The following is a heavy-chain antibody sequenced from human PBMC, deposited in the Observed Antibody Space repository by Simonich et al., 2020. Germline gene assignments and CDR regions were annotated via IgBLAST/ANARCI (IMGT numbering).Heavy chain of an antibody. CDR1: GYTFPSFG. Sequence: QVPLVQSGAEVKKPGASVTVSCKSSGYTFPSFGFSWVRQAPGQGLEWMGWVSAYNSNTNYAQKLKGRGTMTTTTSTSTAYMEMRSLRSDDTAVYYCARSTTGTTAFDIWGQGTMVTVSS. J-gene: IGHJ3*02. CDR2: VSAYNSNT. V-gene: IGHV1-18*01. CDR3: ARSTTGTTAFDI. D-gene: IGHD1-1*01.